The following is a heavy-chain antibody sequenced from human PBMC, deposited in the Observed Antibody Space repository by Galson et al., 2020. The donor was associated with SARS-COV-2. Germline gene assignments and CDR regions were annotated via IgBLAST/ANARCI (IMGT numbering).Heavy chain of an antibody. J-gene: IGHJ2*01. V-gene: IGHV4-34*01. CDR1: GGSFSGYY. CDR3: ARGGYGVGFDL. Sequence: SETLSLTCAVYGGSFSGYYWSWIRQPPGKGLEWIGEINHSGSTNYNPSLESRVTISVDTSKNQFSLKLSSVTAADTAVYYCARGGYGVGFDLWGRGTLVTVSS. D-gene: IGHD5-18*01. CDR2: INHSGST.